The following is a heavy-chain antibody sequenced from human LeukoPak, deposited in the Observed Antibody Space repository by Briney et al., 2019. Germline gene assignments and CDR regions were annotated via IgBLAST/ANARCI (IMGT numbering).Heavy chain of an antibody. Sequence: ASVKVSCKASGYTFTSYDINWVRQATGQGLEWMGWMNPNSGNTGYAQKFQGRVTITRNTSISTAYMELSRLRSDDTAVYYCAKYSGYSYGYDYYYYMDVWGKGTTVTISS. V-gene: IGHV1-8*03. J-gene: IGHJ6*03. CDR2: MNPNSGNT. CDR3: AKYSGYSYGYDYYYYMDV. CDR1: GYTFTSYD. D-gene: IGHD5-18*01.